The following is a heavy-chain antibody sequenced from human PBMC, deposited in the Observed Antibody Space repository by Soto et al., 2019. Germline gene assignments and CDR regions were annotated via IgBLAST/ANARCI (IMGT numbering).Heavy chain of an antibody. Sequence: QVQLVESGGGVVQPGRSLRLSCAASGFTFSTYAMHWVRQTPGKGLEWVAVILFDGSKKYYAESVKGRITISRDNSINALYLQMNTLRAEDTDIYYCARSYSSGWVGAFDVWGQGTMVTVSS. V-gene: IGHV3-30-3*01. CDR1: GFTFSTYA. CDR3: ARSYSSGWVGAFDV. J-gene: IGHJ3*01. D-gene: IGHD6-19*01. CDR2: ILFDGSKK.